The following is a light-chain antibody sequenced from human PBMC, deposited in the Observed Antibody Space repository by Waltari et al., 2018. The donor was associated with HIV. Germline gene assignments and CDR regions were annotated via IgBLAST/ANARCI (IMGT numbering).Light chain of an antibody. J-gene: IGLJ3*02. CDR1: NIGRKR. CDR2: DES. V-gene: IGLV3-21*03. Sequence: SSALTQSPSVSVAPGRTARITCEGHNIGRKRVNWYQQKTGQAPIVVIYDESDRPSGFPSRFSGYSSGNTATLTIRSVEAGDEADYYCQVWDTISGHWVFGGGTKLTVL. CDR3: QVWDTISGHWV.